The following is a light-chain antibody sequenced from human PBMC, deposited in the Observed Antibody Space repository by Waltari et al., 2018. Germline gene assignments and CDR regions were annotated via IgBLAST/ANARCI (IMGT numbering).Light chain of an antibody. Sequence: QSVLTQPPSVSEAPRQRVTISCSGSSYNIGNNAVNWYQQLPGKAPKLLIYYDDLLPSGVSDRFSGSKSGTSASLAISGLQSEDEADYYCAAWDDSLSGPVFGGGTKLTVL. CDR1: SYNIGNNA. V-gene: IGLV1-36*01. CDR2: YDD. J-gene: IGLJ2*01. CDR3: AAWDDSLSGPV.